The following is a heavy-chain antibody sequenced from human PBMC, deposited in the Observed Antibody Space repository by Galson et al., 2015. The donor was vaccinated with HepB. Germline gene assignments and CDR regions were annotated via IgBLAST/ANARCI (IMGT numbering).Heavy chain of an antibody. Sequence: TLSLTCTVSGYSISSGYYWGWIRQPPGKGLEWIGSIYHSGSTYYNPSLKSRVTISVDTSKDQFSLKLSSVTAADTAVYYCARHLGLYGAYDKWGQGTLVTVSS. CDR3: ARHLGLYGAYDK. CDR1: GYSISSGYY. V-gene: IGHV4-38-2*02. J-gene: IGHJ4*02. CDR2: IYHSGST. D-gene: IGHD4-17*01.